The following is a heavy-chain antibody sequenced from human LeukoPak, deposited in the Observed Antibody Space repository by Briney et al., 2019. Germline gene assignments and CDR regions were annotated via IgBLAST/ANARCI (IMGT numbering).Heavy chain of an antibody. V-gene: IGHV3-9*01. CDR1: GFTFDVYA. CDR2: ISWNSGSI. Sequence: PGGSLRLSCAASGFTFDVYAMHWVRQAPGKGLEWVSGISWNSGSIGYADSVKGRFTISRDNAKNSLYLQMNSLRAEDTALYYCAKATAHYSCSGCFDYWGQGTLVTVSS. D-gene: IGHD6-6*01. J-gene: IGHJ4*02. CDR3: AKATAHYSCSGCFDY.